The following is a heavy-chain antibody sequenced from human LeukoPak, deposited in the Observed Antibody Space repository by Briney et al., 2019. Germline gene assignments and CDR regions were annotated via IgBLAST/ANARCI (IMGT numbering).Heavy chain of an antibody. CDR2: INHSGST. V-gene: IGHV4-34*01. Sequence: SETLSLTCAVYGGSFSGYYWSWIRQPPGKGLEWIGEINHSGSTNYNPSLKSRVTISVDTSKNQFSLKLSSVTAADTAVYYCARGARDYGDYNNAFDIWGQGTTVTVSS. CDR1: GGSFSGYY. J-gene: IGHJ3*02. CDR3: ARGARDYGDYNNAFDI. D-gene: IGHD4-17*01.